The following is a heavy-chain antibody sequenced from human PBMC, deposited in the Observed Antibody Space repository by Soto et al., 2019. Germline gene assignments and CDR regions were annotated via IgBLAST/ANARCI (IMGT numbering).Heavy chain of an antibody. V-gene: IGHV6-1*01. Sequence: PSQILSLTRAISGDSVSSHSPPWNWIRPSKSRGLEWLGRTYYRSKWYNDYAVSVKSRVTINPDTSKNQFSLQLNSVTPEDTAVYYCARAPYSRGWTVDYWGQGTLVTVS. CDR2: TYYRSKWYN. D-gene: IGHD6-19*01. CDR1: GDSVSSHSPP. CDR3: ARAPYSRGWTVDY. J-gene: IGHJ4*02.